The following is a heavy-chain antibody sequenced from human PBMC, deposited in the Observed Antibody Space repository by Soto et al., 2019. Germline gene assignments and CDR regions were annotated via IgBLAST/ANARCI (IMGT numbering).Heavy chain of an antibody. J-gene: IGHJ4*02. CDR2: IIPIFGTA. Sequence: SVKVSCKASGGTFSSYAISWVRQAPGQGLEWMGGIIPIFGTANYAQKFQGRVTITADESTSTAYMELSSLRSEDTAVYYRASGRANYYDSSGPFDYWGQGTLVTVSS. CDR1: GGTFSSYA. V-gene: IGHV1-69*13. D-gene: IGHD3-22*01. CDR3: ASGRANYYDSSGPFDY.